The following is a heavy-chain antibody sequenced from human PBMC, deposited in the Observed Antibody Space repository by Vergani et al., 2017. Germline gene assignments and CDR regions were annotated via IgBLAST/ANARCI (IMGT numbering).Heavy chain of an antibody. CDR1: VGTFSSYT. CDR3: ASQPKHYKTSYGRDV. Sequence: QVQLVQSGDEVKKPGSSVKVSCKASVGTFSSYTIRWVLQAPGTGLEWLGRIIPILGIANYAQKFQGRVTITADKSTSTAYMELSSLRSEDTAVYYCASQPKHYKTSYGRDVWGQGTTVTVSS. CDR2: IIPILGIA. J-gene: IGHJ6*02. D-gene: IGHD4-11*01. V-gene: IGHV1-69*02.